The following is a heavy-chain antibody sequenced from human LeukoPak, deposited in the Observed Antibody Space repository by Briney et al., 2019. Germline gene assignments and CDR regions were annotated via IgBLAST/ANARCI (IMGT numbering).Heavy chain of an antibody. J-gene: IGHJ6*02. V-gene: IGHV3-7*01. D-gene: IGHD4-17*01. CDR2: IKQDGSEK. CDR1: GFTFSSYW. Sequence: GGSLRLSCAASGFTFSSYWMSWVRQAPGKGLEWVANIKQDGSEKYYVDSVKGRFTISRDNAKNSLYLQMNSLRAEDTAVYYCARDRVTTPGHGMDVWGQGTTVTVSS. CDR3: ARDRVTTPGHGMDV.